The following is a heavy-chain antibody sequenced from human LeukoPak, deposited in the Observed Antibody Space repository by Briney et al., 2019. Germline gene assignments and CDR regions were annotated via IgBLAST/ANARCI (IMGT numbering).Heavy chain of an antibody. CDR2: IREDGSQK. J-gene: IGHJ4*02. Sequence: GGSLRLSCAPSGFSFSTYWMSWVRQAPGKGLEWVANIREDGSQKYYVDSVKGRFTIFRDNAKNSLSLQMNSLRADDTAIYYCVRGCSDTFYRFYYWGQGTLFSVSS. V-gene: IGHV3-7*03. D-gene: IGHD2-15*01. CDR3: VRGCSDTFYRFYY. CDR1: GFSFSTYW.